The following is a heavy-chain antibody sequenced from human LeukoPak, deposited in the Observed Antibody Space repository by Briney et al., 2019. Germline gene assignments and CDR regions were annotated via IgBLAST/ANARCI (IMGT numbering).Heavy chain of an antibody. CDR3: ARTDYYDSSGYYPFDY. CDR1: GGSISSSSYY. J-gene: IGHJ4*02. V-gene: IGHV4-39*07. D-gene: IGHD3-22*01. CDR2: IYYSGST. Sequence: SETLSLTCTVSGGSISSSSYYWGWIRQPPGKGLEWIGSIYYSGSTNYNPSLKSRVTISVDTSKNQFSLKLSSVTAADTAVYYCARTDYYDSSGYYPFDYWGQGTLVTVSS.